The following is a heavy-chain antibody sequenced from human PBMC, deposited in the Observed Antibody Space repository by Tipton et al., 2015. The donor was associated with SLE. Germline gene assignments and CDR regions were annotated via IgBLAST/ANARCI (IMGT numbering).Heavy chain of an antibody. D-gene: IGHD3-10*01. CDR2: IIHSGST. J-gene: IGHJ5*02. CDR1: GGSFSDYN. Sequence: TLSLTCTVSGGSFSDYNWNWIRQPPGKGLEWIGSIIHSGSTNYNPSLKSRVTISVDTSKNQFSLKVTSVTAADTAVYYCARLSSMVRRAQGWFDPWGQGTLVTVSS. V-gene: IGHV4-34*12. CDR3: ARLSSMVRRAQGWFDP.